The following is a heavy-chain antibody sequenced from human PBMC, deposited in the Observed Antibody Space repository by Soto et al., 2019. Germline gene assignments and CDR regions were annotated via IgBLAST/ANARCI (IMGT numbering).Heavy chain of an antibody. CDR3: ARDQGVAAAGITWFDP. CDR1: GASMNSYH. J-gene: IGHJ5*02. D-gene: IGHD6-13*01. V-gene: IGHV4-4*07. CDR2: IHSSGST. Sequence: SETLSLTCTVSGASMNSYHWSWIRQPAGKGLEWIGHIHSSGSTNYNPSLKSRATMSVDTSKNQFSLRLMSLTAADTAVYYCARDQGVAAAGITWFDPWGQGSLVTVSS.